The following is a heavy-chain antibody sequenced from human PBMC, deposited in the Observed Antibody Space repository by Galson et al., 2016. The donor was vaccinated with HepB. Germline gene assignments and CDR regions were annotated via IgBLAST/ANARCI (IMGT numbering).Heavy chain of an antibody. V-gene: IGHV3-48*02. Sequence: SLRLSCAVSGFTLSDYNMDWVRQAPGKGPEWVAYISSASNVVYYAESGKGRFTISGDNAKNSLYLQMNILRDEDTGFDFCARDGYHGNDMDYWGQGTLVTV. J-gene: IGHJ4*02. CDR2: ISSASNVV. CDR3: ARDGYHGNDMDY. CDR1: GFTLSDYN. D-gene: IGHD1-1*01.